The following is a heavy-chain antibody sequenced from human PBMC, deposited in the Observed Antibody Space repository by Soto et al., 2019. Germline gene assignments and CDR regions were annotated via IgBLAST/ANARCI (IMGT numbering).Heavy chain of an antibody. V-gene: IGHV4-30-2*01. CDR2: IYHSGST. CDR1: GGSISSGGYS. CDR3: ARVGRNWRDP. Sequence: SETLSLTCAVSGGSISSGGYSWSWIRQPPGKGLEWIGYIYHSGSTYYNPSLKSRVTISVDRSKNQFSLKLSSATAADTAVYYCARVGRNWRDPWCHGTWVTVSS. J-gene: IGHJ5*02.